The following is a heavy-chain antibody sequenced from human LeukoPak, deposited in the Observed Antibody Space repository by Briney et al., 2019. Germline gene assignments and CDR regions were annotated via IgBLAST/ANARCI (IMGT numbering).Heavy chain of an antibody. Sequence: PGGSLRLSCEGSGFIFEDFAMYWVRQTPGKGLEWVSLISGDASRSYYADSVKGRFTISRVNGKNSLYLQMNSLRSEDTALYYCGKGYYSDYSGPPHHWGQGTLVTVPS. CDR2: ISGDASRS. V-gene: IGHV3-43*02. D-gene: IGHD4-11*01. J-gene: IGHJ5*02. CDR3: GKGYYSDYSGPPHH. CDR1: GFIFEDFA.